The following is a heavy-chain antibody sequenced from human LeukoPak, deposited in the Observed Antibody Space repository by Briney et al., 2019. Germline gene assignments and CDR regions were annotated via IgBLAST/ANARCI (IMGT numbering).Heavy chain of an antibody. CDR3: AKDDCSSTSCSGVY. CDR1: GFTFSSYA. V-gene: IGHV3-23*01. J-gene: IGHJ4*02. Sequence: DPGGSLRLSCAASGFTFSSYAMSWVRQAPGKGLEWVSAISGSGGGTYYADSVKGRFTISRDNSKNTLYLQMNSLRAEDTAVYYCAKDDCSSTSCSGVYWGQGTLVTISS. CDR2: ISGSGGGT. D-gene: IGHD2-2*01.